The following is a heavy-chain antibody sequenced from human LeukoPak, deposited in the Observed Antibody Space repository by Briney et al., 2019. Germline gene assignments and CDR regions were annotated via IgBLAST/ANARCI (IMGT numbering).Heavy chain of an antibody. CDR1: GGSISSYY. V-gene: IGHV4-34*01. CDR2: INHSGST. Sequence: SETLSLTCTVSGGSISSYYWSWIRQPPGKGLEWIGEINHSGSTNYNPSLKSRVTISVDTSKNQFSLKLSSVTAADTAVYYCARTLYYDFWSGYSPFEYWGQGTLVTVSS. CDR3: ARTLYYDFWSGYSPFEY. D-gene: IGHD3-3*01. J-gene: IGHJ4*02.